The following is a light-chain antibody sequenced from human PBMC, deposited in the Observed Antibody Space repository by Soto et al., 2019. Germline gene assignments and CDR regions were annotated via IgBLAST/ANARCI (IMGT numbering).Light chain of an antibody. V-gene: IGKV3-20*01. Sequence: IVWTHSPCTLSLSPAEGATLSCSASQSVTNSYLAWYQQKPGQAPRLLIYGASSRATGIPDRFSGSGSETDFTLTISRLEPEDFAVYYCQQYSSSPPITFGQGTRLEIK. CDR2: GAS. CDR1: QSVTNSY. CDR3: QQYSSSPPIT. J-gene: IGKJ5*01.